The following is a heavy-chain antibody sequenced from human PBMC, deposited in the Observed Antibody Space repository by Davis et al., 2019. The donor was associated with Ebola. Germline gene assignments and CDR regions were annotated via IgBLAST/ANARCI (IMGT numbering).Heavy chain of an antibody. J-gene: IGHJ5*01. D-gene: IGHD5-12*01. Sequence: GGSLRLSCAASGFTFSDYYMSWIRQAPGKGLEWVSHISSSDNFIYYADSVKGRFTISRDNARNSLYLQMNSLRAEDTAVYYCARVRATIPLVWFDYWGQGTLVTVSS. V-gene: IGHV3-11*04. CDR2: ISSSDNFI. CDR3: ARVRATIPLVWFDY. CDR1: GFTFSDYY.